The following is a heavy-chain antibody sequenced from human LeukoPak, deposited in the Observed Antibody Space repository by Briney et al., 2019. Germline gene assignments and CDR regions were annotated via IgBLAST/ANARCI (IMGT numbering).Heavy chain of an antibody. D-gene: IGHD3-3*01. J-gene: IGHJ4*02. V-gene: IGHV1-8*03. CDR1: GYTFTSYD. CDR2: MNPNSGNT. CDR3: ARTSRSITIFGVVISFDY. Sequence: ASVKVSCKASGYTFTSYDINWVRQATGQGLEWMGWMNPNSGNTGYAQKFQGRVTITRNTSISTAYMELSSLRSEDTAVYYWARTSRSITIFGVVISFDYWGQGTLVTVSS.